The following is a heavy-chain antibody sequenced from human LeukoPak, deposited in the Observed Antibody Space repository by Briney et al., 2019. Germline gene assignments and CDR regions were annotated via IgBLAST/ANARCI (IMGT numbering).Heavy chain of an antibody. CDR3: ATIRTSPGDLDLRRDDRFDY. CDR1: GYTLTELS. Sequence: ASVKVSCKVSGYTLTELSMHWVRHAPGKGLEWMGGFDPEDGETIYAQKFQGRVTMTEDTSTDTAYMELSSLRSEDTAVYYCATIRTSPGDLDLRRDDRFDYWGQGTLVTVSS. D-gene: IGHD3-16*01. J-gene: IGHJ4*02. CDR2: FDPEDGET. V-gene: IGHV1-24*01.